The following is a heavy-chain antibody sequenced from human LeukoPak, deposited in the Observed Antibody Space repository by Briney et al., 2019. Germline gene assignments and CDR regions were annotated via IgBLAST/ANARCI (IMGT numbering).Heavy chain of an antibody. CDR2: TSSSSSYI. CDR3: ARGQQTTPLDY. CDR1: GFTFSSYS. Sequence: GGSLRLSCAASGFTFSSYSMNWVRQAPGKGLGWVSSTSSSSSYIYYADSVKGRFTISRDNAKNSLYLQMNSLRAEDTAVYYCARGQQTTPLDYWGQGTLVTVSS. J-gene: IGHJ4*02. D-gene: IGHD4-17*01. V-gene: IGHV3-21*01.